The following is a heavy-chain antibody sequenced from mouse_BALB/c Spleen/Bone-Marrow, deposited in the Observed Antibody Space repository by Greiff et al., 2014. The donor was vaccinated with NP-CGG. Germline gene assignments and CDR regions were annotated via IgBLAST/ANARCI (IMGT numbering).Heavy chain of an antibody. V-gene: IGHV14-3*02. D-gene: IGHD2-14*01. Sequence: VQLQQSGAELVKPGASVKLSCTASGFNIKDTYMHWVKQRPEQGLDWIGRIDPANGNTKYDPKFKGKATITADTSSNTAYLQLRSCTTADAAVYACFNDRYGYYFDYWGQGTTLTVSS. CDR3: FNDRYGYYFDY. CDR1: GFNIKDTY. J-gene: IGHJ2*01. CDR2: IDPANGNT.